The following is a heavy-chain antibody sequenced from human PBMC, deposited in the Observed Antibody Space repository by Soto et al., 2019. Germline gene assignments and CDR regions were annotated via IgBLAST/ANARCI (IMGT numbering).Heavy chain of an antibody. CDR2: VSASGDPT. Sequence: GGSLRLSCPASGFAFSSCAMSWARQAPGKGPEWVSGVSASGDPTDYADSVKGRFTISRDNSKNTLYLQMNSLRAEDTAVYFCAKHAKYCSGGICSFPYFFDYWGQGTLVTVSS. D-gene: IGHD2-15*01. CDR3: AKHAKYCSGGICSFPYFFDY. V-gene: IGHV3-23*01. CDR1: GFAFSSCA. J-gene: IGHJ4*02.